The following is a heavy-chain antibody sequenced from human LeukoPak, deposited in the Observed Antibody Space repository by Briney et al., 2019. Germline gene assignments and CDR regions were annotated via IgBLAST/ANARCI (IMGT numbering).Heavy chain of an antibody. Sequence: SETLSLTCTFSGGSISTYYWSWIRQPPGKGLEWIGYIYYTGGTNYNPSLKSRVTISLNTSKNQFSLRLRSVTAADTAVYYCARRVAVGNYFDPWGQGTQGTVSS. D-gene: IGHD4-11*01. V-gene: IGHV4-59*08. CDR2: IYYTGGT. CDR3: ARRVAVGNYFDP. J-gene: IGHJ5*02. CDR1: GGSISTYY.